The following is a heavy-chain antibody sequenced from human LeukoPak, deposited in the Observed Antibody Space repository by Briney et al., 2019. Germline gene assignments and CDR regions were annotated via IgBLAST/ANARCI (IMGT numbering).Heavy chain of an antibody. CDR1: GYTFTAFY. Sequence: ASVKVSCKASGYTFTAFYMHWVRQAPGQGLEWMGWINPNSGATNSAQKFHGRVTMTRDTSISTAYMELRRLKSDDTAMYYCAREVDTAMGAFDYWGQGTLVTVSS. V-gene: IGHV1-2*02. CDR3: AREVDTAMGAFDY. J-gene: IGHJ4*02. CDR2: INPNSGAT. D-gene: IGHD5-18*01.